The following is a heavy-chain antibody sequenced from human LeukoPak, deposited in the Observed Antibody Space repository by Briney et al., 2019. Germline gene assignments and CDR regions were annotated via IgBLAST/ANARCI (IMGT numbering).Heavy chain of an antibody. Sequence: QPGGSLRLSCAAAGFTFSNYWMHWVRQAPGKGLVWVSRIKSDGRTNYADSVKGRFTISRDNAKNTGSLQMNSLRAEDTGVYYCARAPSEIGGYYPEYFRHWGQGTLVTVSS. CDR2: IKSDGRT. CDR3: ARAPSEIGGYYPEYFRH. D-gene: IGHD2-21*02. V-gene: IGHV3-74*01. CDR1: GFTFSNYW. J-gene: IGHJ1*01.